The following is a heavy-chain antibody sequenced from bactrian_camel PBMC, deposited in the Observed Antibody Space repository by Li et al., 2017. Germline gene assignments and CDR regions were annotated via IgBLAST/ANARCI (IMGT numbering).Heavy chain of an antibody. J-gene: IGHJ6*01. CDR1: SSVYC. D-gene: IGHD3*01. Sequence: VESGGGEVQAGGSLKLTCVTSSSVYCVGWFRHPPGKREMREAVATIDSDRTTTYADSVKGRFSISRDNAKNTMYLQMNSLKAEDSAMYYCAARFCSWGSGSKLSRERFRSWGQGTQVTVS. CDR3: AARFCSWGSGSKLSRERFRS. CDR2: IDSDRTT. V-gene: IGHV3S53*01.